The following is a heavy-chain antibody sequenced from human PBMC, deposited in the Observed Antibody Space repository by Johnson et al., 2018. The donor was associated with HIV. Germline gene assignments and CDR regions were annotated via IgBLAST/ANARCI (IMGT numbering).Heavy chain of an antibody. CDR3: ARVRRYNWNLGDAFDM. CDR1: GFTFSTYA. V-gene: IGHV3-30*04. D-gene: IGHD1-7*01. CDR2: LLYDGSRK. J-gene: IGHJ3*02. Sequence: QEKLVESGGGVVQPGRSLRLSCAASGFTFSTYAIHWVRQAPGKGLDWVAVLLYDGSRKYYADSVKGRFTISRDNSKNTLYLQMNNLRAEDTAVYYCARVRRYNWNLGDAFDMWGQGTMVTVSS.